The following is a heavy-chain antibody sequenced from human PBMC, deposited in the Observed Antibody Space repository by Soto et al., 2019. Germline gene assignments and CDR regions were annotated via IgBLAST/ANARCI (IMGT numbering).Heavy chain of an antibody. CDR1: GGSISSSNW. J-gene: IGHJ5*02. CDR2: IYHSGST. V-gene: IGHV4-4*02. CDR3: ARARKTYWSPYYYDSSGYYYAGFDP. Sequence: SETLSLTCAVSGGSISSSNWWSWVRQPPGKGLEWIGEIYHSGSTNYNPSLKSRVTISVDKSKNQFSLKLSSVTAADTAVYYCARARKTYWSPYYYDSSGYYYAGFDPWGQGTLVTVSS. D-gene: IGHD3-22*01.